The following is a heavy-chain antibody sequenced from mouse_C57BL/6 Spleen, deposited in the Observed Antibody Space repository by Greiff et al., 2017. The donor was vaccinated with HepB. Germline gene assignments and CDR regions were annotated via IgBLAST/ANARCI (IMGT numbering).Heavy chain of an antibody. J-gene: IGHJ2*01. CDR3: ARGHYGSSLDY. D-gene: IGHD1-1*01. CDR2: ISYDGSN. Sequence: EVKLMESGPGLVKPSQSLSLTCSVTGYSITSGHYWNWIRQFPGNKLEWMGYISYDGSNNYNPSLKNRISITRDTSKNQFFLKLNSVTTEDTATYYCARGHYGSSLDYWGQGTTLTVSS. CDR1: GYSITSGHY. V-gene: IGHV3-6*01.